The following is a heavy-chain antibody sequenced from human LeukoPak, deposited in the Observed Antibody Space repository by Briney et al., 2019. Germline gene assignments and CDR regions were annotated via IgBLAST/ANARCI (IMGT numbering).Heavy chain of an antibody. J-gene: IGHJ4*02. D-gene: IGHD2-21*02. CDR3: ARDIGGVVTAISDY. V-gene: IGHV1-46*01. Sequence: ASVKVSCKASGDTFPSYYMHWVRQAPGQGLEWMGIINPSGGSTSYAQKFQGRVTMTRDMSTSTVYMELSSLRSEDTAVYYCARDIGGVVTAISDYWGQGTLVTVSS. CDR2: INPSGGST. CDR1: GDTFPSYY.